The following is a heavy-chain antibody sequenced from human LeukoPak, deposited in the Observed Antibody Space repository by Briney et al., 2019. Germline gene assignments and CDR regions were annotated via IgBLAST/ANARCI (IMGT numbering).Heavy chain of an antibody. V-gene: IGHV4-59*11. CDR2: LYYSGST. Sequence: SETLSLTCTVSGGSIGSHYWSWIRQPPGKGLEWIGYLYYSGSTNYNPSFENRVTMSVDTSKNQFSLKLSSVTAADTAVYYCARDDPFDRFDYWGQGTLVTVSS. J-gene: IGHJ4*02. D-gene: IGHD3-9*01. CDR3: ARDDPFDRFDY. CDR1: GGSIGSHY.